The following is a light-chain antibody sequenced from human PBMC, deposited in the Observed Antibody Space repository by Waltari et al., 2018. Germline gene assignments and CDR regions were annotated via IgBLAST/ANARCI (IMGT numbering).Light chain of an antibody. V-gene: IGKV2-30*01. CDR2: KVS. CDR3: MHSINWPWT. Sequence: DTVMTQSPLSLPVTHGQPASISCRSSQSLVYSDGDTYLNWFQQRPGQSPRGLIYKVSNRDSGVPDRLGGSGSGTDFTLKISRVEAEDVGVNYCMHSINWPWTFGQGTKVEIK. J-gene: IGKJ1*01. CDR1: QSLVYSDGDTY.